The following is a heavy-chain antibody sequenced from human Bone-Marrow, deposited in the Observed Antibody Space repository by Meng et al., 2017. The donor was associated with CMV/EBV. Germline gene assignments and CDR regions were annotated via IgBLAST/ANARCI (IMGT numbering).Heavy chain of an antibody. J-gene: IGHJ4*02. Sequence: SETLSLTCTVSGYSISSGYYWGWIRQPPGKGLEWIGTIYHRGTTYYNPSLKSRATISVDTSKNQFSLKLSSVTAADTAVYYCAGDGYDTLDYWGQGTLVTVSS. CDR1: GYSISSGYY. CDR3: AGDGYDTLDY. CDR2: IYHRGTT. D-gene: IGHD2-15*01. V-gene: IGHV4-38-2*02.